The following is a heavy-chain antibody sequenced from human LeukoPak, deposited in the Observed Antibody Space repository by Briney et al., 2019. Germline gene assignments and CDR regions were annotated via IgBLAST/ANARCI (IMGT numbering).Heavy chain of an antibody. J-gene: IGHJ4*02. CDR1: GFTLSTNA. Sequence: GGSLRLSCLTSGFTLSTNAMSWVRQAPGKGLEWISGISGSGASTYYADSVKGRFTISRDDSRNTLYLQMNSLRGDDTAVYYCAKDVGKWESLHFSDYWGQGTLVTVSS. CDR3: AKDVGKWESLHFSDY. V-gene: IGHV3-23*01. D-gene: IGHD1-26*01. CDR2: ISGSGAST.